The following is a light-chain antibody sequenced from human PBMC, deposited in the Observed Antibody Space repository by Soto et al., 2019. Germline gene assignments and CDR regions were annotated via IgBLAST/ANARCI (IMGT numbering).Light chain of an antibody. CDR3: QQYNRASFT. CDR1: QGLGTY. J-gene: IGKJ3*01. V-gene: IGKV1-27*01. Sequence: DIQMTQSPSSLSASVGDRVTITCRASQGLGTYLAWYQQKPGQAPKLLIYAASTLQAGVSSGFSGSGSGTDFTLTISSLQHADVAAYVCQQYNRASFTFGPGTNVDIK. CDR2: AAS.